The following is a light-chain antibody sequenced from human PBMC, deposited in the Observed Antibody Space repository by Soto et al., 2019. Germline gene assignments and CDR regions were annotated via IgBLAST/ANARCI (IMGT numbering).Light chain of an antibody. J-gene: IGKJ1*01. CDR2: KAS. CDR1: QRISSW. V-gene: IGKV1-5*03. Sequence: DIQMTQSPSTLSASVGDRVTITCRASQRISSWLAWYQQKPGKAPKLLIYKASSLERGVPSRFSGSGSGTEVTLTISSQQPDDFATYYCQQYNSYSRTFGQGTKVEIK. CDR3: QQYNSYSRT.